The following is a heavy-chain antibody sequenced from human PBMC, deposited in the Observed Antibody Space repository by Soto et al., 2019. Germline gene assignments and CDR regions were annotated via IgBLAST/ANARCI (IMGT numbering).Heavy chain of an antibody. CDR3: ARDGGPVIITIDS. CDR2: ISGTSGRT. CDR1: GFIFSDYA. J-gene: IGHJ4*02. D-gene: IGHD3-22*01. Sequence: EVQLLESGGGLVQPGGSLRLSCAASGFIFSDYAMSWVRHVPGKGLQWVSVISGTSGRTEYADSVRGRFTISRDISKNSLYLDIDSLRADDTAVYYCARDGGPVIITIDSWGPGTLVHVSS. V-gene: IGHV3-23*01.